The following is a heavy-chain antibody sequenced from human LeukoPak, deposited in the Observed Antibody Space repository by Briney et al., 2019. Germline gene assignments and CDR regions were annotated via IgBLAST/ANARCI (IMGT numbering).Heavy chain of an antibody. CDR3: AKGPYYYDSSGYYSNWFDP. CDR2: ISYDGSNK. Sequence: PGGSLRLSCAASGFTFSSYGMHWVRQAPGKGLEWVAVISYDGSNKYYADSVKGRFTISRDNSKNTLYLQMNSLRAEDTAVYYCAKGPYYYDSSGYYSNWFDPWGQGTLVTVSS. J-gene: IGHJ5*02. D-gene: IGHD3-22*01. CDR1: GFTFSSYG. V-gene: IGHV3-30*18.